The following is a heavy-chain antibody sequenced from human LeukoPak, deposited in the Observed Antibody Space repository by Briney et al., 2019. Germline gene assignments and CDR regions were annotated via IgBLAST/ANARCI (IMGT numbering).Heavy chain of an antibody. V-gene: IGHV7-4-1*02. CDR2: INTNTGNP. J-gene: IGHJ4*02. CDR3: ASGLEPFIFDY. CDR1: GYTFTSYA. Sequence: EASVKVSCKASGYTFTSYAMNWVRQAPGQGLEWMGWINTNTGNPTYAQGFTGRFVFSLDTSVSTAYLQISSLKAEDTAVYYCASGLEPFIFDYWGQGTLVTVSS. D-gene: IGHD1-1*01.